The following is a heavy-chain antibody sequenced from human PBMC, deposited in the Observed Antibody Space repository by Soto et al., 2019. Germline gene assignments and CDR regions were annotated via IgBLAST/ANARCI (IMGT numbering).Heavy chain of an antibody. CDR3: TTDPYSHVDTAMVTDVELDDY. J-gene: IGHJ4*02. CDR1: GFTFSNAW. D-gene: IGHD5-18*01. CDR2: IKSKTDGGTT. Sequence: SCAASGFTFSNAWMSWVRQAPGKGLEWVGRIKSKTDGGTTDYAAPVKGRFTISRDDSKNTLYLQMNSLKTEDTAVYYCTTDPYSHVDTAMVTDVELDDYWGQGTLVTVSS. V-gene: IGHV3-15*01.